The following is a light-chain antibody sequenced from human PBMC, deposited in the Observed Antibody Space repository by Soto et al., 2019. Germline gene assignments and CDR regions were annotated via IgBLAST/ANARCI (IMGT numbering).Light chain of an antibody. J-gene: IGKJ1*01. Sequence: DIHMTQSPSTLSASVGDRVTISCRASQSISSWLAWYQQKPRKAPKLLIYDASSLESGVPSRFSGSGSGTEFTLTISSLQPDDFAIYYCQQYNSYSRWTFGQGTKVDIK. CDR1: QSISSW. CDR2: DAS. V-gene: IGKV1-5*01. CDR3: QQYNSYSRWT.